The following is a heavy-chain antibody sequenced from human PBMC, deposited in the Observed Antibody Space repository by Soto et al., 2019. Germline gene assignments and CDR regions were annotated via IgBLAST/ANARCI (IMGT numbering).Heavy chain of an antibody. CDR3: VREKGYCSGSTCYRNYVLEI. CDR1: GFSFNNYW. CDR2: IREDGNEK. J-gene: IGHJ3*02. V-gene: IGHV3-7*03. D-gene: IGHD2-15*01. Sequence: EVQLVESEGGLVQPGGSLRLSCAGSGFSFNNYWMSWVRQAPGKGLEWMANIREDGNEKNYMGSVKGRFTISRDNAKNSLYLQMNSLRAEDTAVYYCVREKGYCSGSTCYRNYVLEIWGQGTMVTVSS.